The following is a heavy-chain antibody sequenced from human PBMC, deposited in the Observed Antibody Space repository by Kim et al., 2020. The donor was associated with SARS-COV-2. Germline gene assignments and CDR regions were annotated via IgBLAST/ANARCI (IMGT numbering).Heavy chain of an antibody. V-gene: IGHV3-30*02. D-gene: IGHD3-22*01. CDR3: AKDIRFDSSGYFDL. J-gene: IGHJ5*02. Sequence: YGESVKGRFTISRDNSNNRLYLEMSSLRAEDTAVYHCAKDIRFDSSGYFDLWGQGTQVTVSP.